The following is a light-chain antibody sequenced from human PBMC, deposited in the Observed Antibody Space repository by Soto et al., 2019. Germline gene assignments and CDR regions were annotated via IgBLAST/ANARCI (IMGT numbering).Light chain of an antibody. CDR2: GNS. Sequence: SVLTQPPSVSGAPGQRVTISCTGSSSNIGAGYDVHWYQQLPGTAPKLLIYGNSNRPSGVPDRFSGSKSGTSASLAITGLQAEDEADYYCQSYDSSLSVVFGGGTKVTV. CDR3: QSYDSSLSVV. CDR1: SSNIGAGYD. V-gene: IGLV1-40*01. J-gene: IGLJ2*01.